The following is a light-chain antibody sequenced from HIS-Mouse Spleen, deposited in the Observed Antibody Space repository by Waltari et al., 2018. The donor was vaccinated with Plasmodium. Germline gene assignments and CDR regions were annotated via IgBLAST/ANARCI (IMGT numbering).Light chain of an antibody. J-gene: IGLJ1*01. Sequence: QSALTQPRSVSGSPGQSVTISCTGTSSDVGGYNYVSCYQQHPGKAPKLMSYDVSKRPTGVPDRFSGSKSGNTASLTISGLQSEDEADYYCCSYAGSYTFVFGTGTKVTVL. CDR2: DVS. CDR3: CSYAGSYTFV. CDR1: SSDVGGYNY. V-gene: IGLV2-11*01.